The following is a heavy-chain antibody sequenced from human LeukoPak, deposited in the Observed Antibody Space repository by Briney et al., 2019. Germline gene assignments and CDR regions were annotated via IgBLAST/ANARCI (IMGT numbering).Heavy chain of an antibody. D-gene: IGHD3-10*01. CDR3: ARTMVRGVNRYFDY. Sequence: ASVKVSCKASGYIFTSYYLHWVRQAPGQGLEWMGVINPNGGSTSYAQKLQGRVTVTGDTSTSTVYMELSGLRSEDAAIYYCARTMVRGVNRYFDYWGQGTLVTVSS. CDR1: GYIFTSYY. V-gene: IGHV1-46*01. J-gene: IGHJ4*02. CDR2: INPNGGST.